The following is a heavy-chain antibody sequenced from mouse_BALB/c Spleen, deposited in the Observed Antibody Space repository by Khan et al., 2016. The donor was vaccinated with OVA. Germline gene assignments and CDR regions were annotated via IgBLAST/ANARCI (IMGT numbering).Heavy chain of an antibody. D-gene: IGHD2-2*01. V-gene: IGHV2-6-7*01. CDR2: IWGDGST. Sequence: QVQLKQSGPGLVAPSQSLSITCTVSWFSLTDYGVNWVRQPPGKGLEWLGMIWGDGSTDYNSALKSRLSITKDNSKSQVFLKMNSLQTDDTARYYCARFGYYNAMDYWGQGTSVTVSS. CDR1: WFSLTDYG. J-gene: IGHJ4*01. CDR3: ARFGYYNAMDY.